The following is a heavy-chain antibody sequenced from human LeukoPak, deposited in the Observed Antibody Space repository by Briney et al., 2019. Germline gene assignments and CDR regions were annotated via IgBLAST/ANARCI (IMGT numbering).Heavy chain of an antibody. CDR3: ARVSPYPDPNFDY. J-gene: IGHJ4*02. CDR2: INHRGST. Sequence: SETLSLTCAVYGGSFSGYYWSWIRQPPGKGLEWIGEINHRGSTNYNPPLKSRVTISVDTSKNQFSLKLSSVTAADTAVYYCARVSPYPDPNFDYWGQGTLVTVSS. CDR1: GGSFSGYY. V-gene: IGHV4-34*01.